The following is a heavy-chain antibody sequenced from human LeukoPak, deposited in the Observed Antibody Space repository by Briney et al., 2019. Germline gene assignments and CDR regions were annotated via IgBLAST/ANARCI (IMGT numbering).Heavy chain of an antibody. V-gene: IGHV4-4*07. CDR3: ATEYYFAMDV. CDR2: IYTSGST. J-gene: IGHJ6*02. CDR1: GGSISTYN. Sequence: SETLSLTCTVSGGSISTYNWTWIRQPAGEGLEWIGRIYTSGSTNYNPSLKSRVTMSVDTSKNQFSLKLTSVTAADTAVYFRATEYYFAMDVWGQGTTVTVSS.